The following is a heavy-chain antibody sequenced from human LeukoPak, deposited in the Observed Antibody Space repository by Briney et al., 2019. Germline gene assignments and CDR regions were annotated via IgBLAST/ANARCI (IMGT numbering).Heavy chain of an antibody. J-gene: IGHJ6*03. V-gene: IGHV3-21*01. Sequence: NPGGSLRLSCAASGFTFSSYSMNWVRQAPGKGLEWVSSISSSSYIYYADSVKGRFTISRDNAKNSLYLQMNSLRAEDTAVYYCAREDTFSRWYYYYYYMDVWGKGTTVTVSS. CDR1: GFTFSSYS. CDR3: AREDTFSRWYYYYYYMDV. D-gene: IGHD5-18*01. CDR2: ISSSSYI.